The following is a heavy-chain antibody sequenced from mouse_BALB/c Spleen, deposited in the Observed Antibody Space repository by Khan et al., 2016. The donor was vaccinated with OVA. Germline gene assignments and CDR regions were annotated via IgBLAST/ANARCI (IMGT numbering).Heavy chain of an antibody. CDR1: GYTFNSYY. J-gene: IGHJ3*01. CDR3: TRGGYGGFAY. Sequence: QVQLQQSGAELVKPGASVKLSCKASGYTFNSYYMYWVKQRPGQGLEWIGEINPSNGGTNFNEKFKSKATLTVDKSSSTAYMKLSSLTSEDSAVYYCTRGGYGGFAYWGQGSLVTVSA. V-gene: IGHV1S81*02. D-gene: IGHD1-2*01. CDR2: INPSNGGT.